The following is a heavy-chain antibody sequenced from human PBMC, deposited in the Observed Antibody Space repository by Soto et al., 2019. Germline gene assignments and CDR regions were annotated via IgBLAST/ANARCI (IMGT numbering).Heavy chain of an antibody. CDR3: ARDGDVNTGFGKDH. V-gene: IGHV3-33*01. CDR1: GLTFSNNG. J-gene: IGHJ4*02. CDR2: IWYDGGNK. Sequence: QVQLVEPGGGVVQPGRSLRLSCEASGLTFSNNGMHWVRQAPGKGLEWVAFIWYDGGNKYYAESVKGRFTISRDNSKNTLYLQMNSLRAEDTAVYYCARDGDVNTGFGKDHWGQGTLVTVSS. D-gene: IGHD3-16*01.